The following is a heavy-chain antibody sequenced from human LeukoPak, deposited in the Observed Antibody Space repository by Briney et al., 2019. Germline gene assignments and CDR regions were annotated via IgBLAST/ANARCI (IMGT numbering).Heavy chain of an antibody. Sequence: GGSLRLSCAASGFTFSHYGMHWLRQAPGKGLEWVTLISDDGSSEYYADSVQGRFTISRDNSKNTLYLQMNSLRAEDTAVYYCAREDSYGFGIDYWGQGTLVTVSS. CDR3: AREDSYGFGIDY. D-gene: IGHD5-18*01. CDR1: GFTFSHYG. J-gene: IGHJ4*02. CDR2: ISDDGSSE. V-gene: IGHV3-30*03.